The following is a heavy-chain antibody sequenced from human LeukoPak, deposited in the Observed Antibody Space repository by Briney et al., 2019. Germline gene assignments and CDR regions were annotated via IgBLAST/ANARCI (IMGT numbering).Heavy chain of an antibody. J-gene: IGHJ5*02. CDR3: ARPIVGVTRGFDP. V-gene: IGHV4-39*01. Sequence: SETLSLTCTVSGGSISSTSYYWDWIRQPPGKGLEWIGSIYYSGSTYYNPSLKSRVTTYVDTSKNQFSLKLTSVTAADTAVYYCARPIVGVTRGFDPWGQGTLVTVSS. D-gene: IGHD1-26*01. CDR2: IYYSGST. CDR1: GGSISSTSYY.